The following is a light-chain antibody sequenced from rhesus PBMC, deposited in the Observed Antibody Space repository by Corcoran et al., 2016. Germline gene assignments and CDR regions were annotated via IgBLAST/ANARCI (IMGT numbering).Light chain of an antibody. V-gene: IGKV1-69*01. J-gene: IGKJ4*01. CDR1: QGISSW. CDR2: RAS. CDR3: QQHDNSPLT. Sequence: DIQMTQSPSSLSASVGDRVTITCRARQGISSWLAWYQQKPGKAPKLLIYRASNLETGVPSRFSGSGSGTEFTLTISSLQPEDIATYYCQQHDNSPLTFGGGTKVEIK.